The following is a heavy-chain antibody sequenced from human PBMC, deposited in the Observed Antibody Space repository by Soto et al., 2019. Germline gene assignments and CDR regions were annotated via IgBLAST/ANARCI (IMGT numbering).Heavy chain of an antibody. V-gene: IGHV1-69*01. CDR3: ASDRRAAANTALVLYFYGMDV. Sequence: QVQLVQSGAEVKKPGSSVRVSCKASGGTFSNYAISWVRQAPGQGLEWMGGIIPIFGTPNYAQKFQGRVTITADESTSTAYMELRSLRSEDTAVYSCASDRRAAANTALVLYFYGMDVWCQGTTVSVSS. D-gene: IGHD6-13*01. J-gene: IGHJ6*01. CDR1: GGTFSNYA. CDR2: IIPIFGTP.